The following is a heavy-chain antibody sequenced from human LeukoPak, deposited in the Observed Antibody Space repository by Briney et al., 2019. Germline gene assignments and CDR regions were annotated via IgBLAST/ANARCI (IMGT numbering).Heavy chain of an antibody. CDR2: INPNSGGT. V-gene: IGHV1-2*02. CDR3: ATSSGYYVGYIRH. D-gene: IGHD3-22*01. J-gene: IGHJ1*01. CDR1: VYTFTRYY. Sequence: SVNVSFKASVYTFTRYYMYWVRQAPPQGLAWMGWINPNSGGTNYAQTFQGRVTMTRATSISTAYMGLSSLRSDDTAVYSCATSSGYYVGYIRHWGQGTLVTVSS.